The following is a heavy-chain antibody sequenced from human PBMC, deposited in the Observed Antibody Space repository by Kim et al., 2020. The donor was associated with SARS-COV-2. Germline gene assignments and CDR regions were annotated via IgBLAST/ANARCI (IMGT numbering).Heavy chain of an antibody. CDR1: GFTFSDHY. V-gene: IGHV3-11*01. CDR2: ITGSGSTK. Sequence: GGSLRLSCVASGFTFSDHYMSWIRQAPGKGLEWVSHITGSGSTKYYADSVKGRFTISRDNPRNSLYLHMNSLRADDTAVYFCARDHKYTTSSSFDFWGQGNLVSVSS. CDR3: ARDHKYTTSSSFDF. J-gene: IGHJ4*02. D-gene: IGHD6-6*01.